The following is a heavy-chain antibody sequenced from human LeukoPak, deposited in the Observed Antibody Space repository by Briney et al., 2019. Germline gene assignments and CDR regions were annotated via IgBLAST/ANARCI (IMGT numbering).Heavy chain of an antibody. CDR3: AKEGYYYLDV. CDR1: GFTFSTYG. Sequence: GGSLGLSCAASGFTFSTYGMHWVRQAPGKGLEWVSFIRYDGSNECYADSVKGRFTISRDNSKNTLYLQMNSLRPEDTAVYYCAKEGYYYLDVWGKGTTVTISS. J-gene: IGHJ6*03. V-gene: IGHV3-30*02. CDR2: IRYDGSNE.